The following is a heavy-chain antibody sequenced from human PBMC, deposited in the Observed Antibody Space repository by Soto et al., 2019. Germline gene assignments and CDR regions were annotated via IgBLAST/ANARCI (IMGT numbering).Heavy chain of an antibody. J-gene: IGHJ4*02. CDR1: GYSFTSYW. CDR2: IYPGDSDT. V-gene: IGHV5-51*01. Sequence: AGESLKISCKGSGYSFTSYWIGWVRQMPGKGLEWMGIIYPGDSDTRYSPSFQGQVAFSADKSISTACLQWSGLKASDTAIYYCARRLSTGWFFDFWGQGTLVTVSS. CDR3: ARRLSTGWFFDF. D-gene: IGHD6-19*01.